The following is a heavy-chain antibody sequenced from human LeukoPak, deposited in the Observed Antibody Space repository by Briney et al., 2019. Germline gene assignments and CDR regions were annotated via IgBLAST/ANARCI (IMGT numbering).Heavy chain of an antibody. D-gene: IGHD5-24*01. CDR2: IHHSGST. CDR3: ARSRGWLQSHPLGY. J-gene: IGHJ4*02. CDR1: GGSFSGYY. V-gene: IGHV4-34*01. Sequence: SETLSLTCAVYGGSFSGYYWSWIRQPPGKGLECIWEIHHSGSTNYNPSLKRRVTLSVDTSKNQFYLQLSSVNAADTAVYYCARSRGWLQSHPLGYWGQGTLVSVSS.